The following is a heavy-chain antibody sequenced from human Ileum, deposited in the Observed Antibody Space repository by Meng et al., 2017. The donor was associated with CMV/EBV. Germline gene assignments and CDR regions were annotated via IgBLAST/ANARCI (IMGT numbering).Heavy chain of an antibody. D-gene: IGHD3-10*01. J-gene: IGHJ4*02. V-gene: IGHV4-4*07. CDR2: IYTSGTT. Sequence: QVQLQEPGPGLVKTSETLSLTCYVSGGSISNYYWSWIRQPAGKGLEWIAHIYTSGTTNYNPSLKSRVTMSVDTSRNQFSLKLTSVTAADTAVYYCARNYGSGNWNFFHYWGQGTLVTVSS. CDR3: ARNYGSGNWNFFHY. CDR1: GGSISNYY.